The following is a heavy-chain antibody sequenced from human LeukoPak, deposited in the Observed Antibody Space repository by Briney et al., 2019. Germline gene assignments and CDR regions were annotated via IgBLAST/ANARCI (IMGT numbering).Heavy chain of an antibody. D-gene: IGHD3-10*01. CDR2: IKSKTDGETT. J-gene: IGHJ4*02. V-gene: IGHV3-15*01. CDR1: GFTFTNAW. Sequence: GGSLRLFCVDSGFTFTNAWMSWVRQAPGKGLEWIGRIKSKTDGETTNYAEPVRGRFTISRDDSKSAVYLRMNSLKIEDTAVYYCTTDLGTYYHGSQRLIPIDYWGQGTLVTVSS. CDR3: TTDLGTYYHGSQRLIPIDY.